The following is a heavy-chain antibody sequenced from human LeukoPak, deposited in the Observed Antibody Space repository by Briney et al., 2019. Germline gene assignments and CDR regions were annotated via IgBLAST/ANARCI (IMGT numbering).Heavy chain of an antibody. CDR2: INPNSGGT. V-gene: IGHV1-2*02. CDR3: AREMREVVPAAISNWFDP. J-gene: IGHJ5*02. Sequence: ASVKVSCKGFGYTFTNYYMHWVRQAPGQGLEWMGWINPNSGGTNYAQKFQGRVTMTRDTSISTAYMELSRLRSDDTAVYYCAREMREVVPAAISNWFDPWAREPWSPSPQ. D-gene: IGHD2-2*01. CDR1: GYTFTNYY.